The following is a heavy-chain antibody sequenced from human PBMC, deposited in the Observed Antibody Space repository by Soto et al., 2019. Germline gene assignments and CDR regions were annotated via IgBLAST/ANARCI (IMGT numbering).Heavy chain of an antibody. J-gene: IGHJ6*02. CDR3: AAIVPYYGSGVYYYGMDV. CDR2: IVVGSGNT. CDR1: GFTFTSSA. Sequence: SVKVSCKASGFTFTSSAVQWVRQARGQRLEWIGWIVVGSGNTNYAQKFQERVTITRDMSTSTAYMELSSLRSEDTAVYYCAAIVPYYGSGVYYYGMDVWGQGTTVTVSS. D-gene: IGHD3-10*01. V-gene: IGHV1-58*01.